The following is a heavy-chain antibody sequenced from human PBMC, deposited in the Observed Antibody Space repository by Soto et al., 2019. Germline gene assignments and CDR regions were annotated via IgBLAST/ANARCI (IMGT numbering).Heavy chain of an antibody. CDR1: GGSFSGYY. Sequence: SETLSLTCAVYGGSFSGYYWSWIRQPPGKGLEWIGEINHSGSTNYNPSLKSRVTISVDTSKNQFSLKLSSVTAADTAVYYCARAGQPPVTTIFGVVMNDWFDPWGQGTLVTVSS. V-gene: IGHV4-34*01. D-gene: IGHD3-3*01. CDR2: INHSGST. CDR3: ARAGQPPVTTIFGVVMNDWFDP. J-gene: IGHJ5*02.